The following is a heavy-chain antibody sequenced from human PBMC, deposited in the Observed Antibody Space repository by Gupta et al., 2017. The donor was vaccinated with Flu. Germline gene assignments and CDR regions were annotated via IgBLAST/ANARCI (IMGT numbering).Heavy chain of an antibody. CDR3: AKDRNWNDASFDS. V-gene: IGHV3-23*01. CDR2: ITGSGRYA. D-gene: IGHD1-1*01. CDR1: GFSFIQYS. Sequence: EVQLLESGGGLVRPGGSLRVSCAASGFSFIQYSMSWVRQAPGKGLEWVSTITGSGRYAYYADSVKGRFTISRDSSTNTLYLQMSSLRVEDTAVYYCAKDRNWNDASFDSGGQGTLVTVSS. J-gene: IGHJ4*02.